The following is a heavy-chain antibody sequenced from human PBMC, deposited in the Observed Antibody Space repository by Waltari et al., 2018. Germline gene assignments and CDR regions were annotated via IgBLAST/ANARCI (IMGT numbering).Heavy chain of an antibody. Sequence: QVQLVQSGAEVKKPGASVKVSCKASGYTFTSYDINWVRQAPGHGLEWMGWMNPNSGNTGYAQKFHDRVTITRNTSISTAYMELSSLRYNDTAVYYCAKSPSSYYYYMDVWGKGTTVTVSS. CDR3: AKSPSSYYYYMDV. CDR1: GYTFTSYD. CDR2: MNPNSGNT. J-gene: IGHJ6*03. D-gene: IGHD2-2*01. V-gene: IGHV1-8*03.